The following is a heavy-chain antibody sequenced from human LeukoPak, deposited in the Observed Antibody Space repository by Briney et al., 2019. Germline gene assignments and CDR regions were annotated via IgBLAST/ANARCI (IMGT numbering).Heavy chain of an antibody. CDR1: GFTFSNAW. CDR3: ARDWGAVAGYFDY. V-gene: IGHV3-21*01. D-gene: IGHD6-19*01. Sequence: GGSLRLSCAASGFTFSNAWMSWVRQAPGKGLEWVSSISSSSSYIYYADSVKGRFTISRDNAKNSLYLQMNSLRAEDTAVYYCARDWGAVAGYFDYWGQGTLVTVSS. J-gene: IGHJ4*02. CDR2: ISSSSSYI.